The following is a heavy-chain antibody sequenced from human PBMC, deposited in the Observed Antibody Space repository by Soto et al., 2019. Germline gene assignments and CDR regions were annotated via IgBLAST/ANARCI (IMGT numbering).Heavy chain of an antibody. V-gene: IGHV3-23*01. CDR1: GFTFSSYA. D-gene: IGHD6-13*01. Sequence: PGGSLRLSCAASGFTFSSYAMSWVRQAPGKGLEWVSAISGSGGSTYYADSVKGRFTISRDNSKNTLYLQMNSLRAEDTAVYYCAKDLVIAAAGTGPEYFQHWGQGTLVTVPT. J-gene: IGHJ1*01. CDR2: ISGSGGST. CDR3: AKDLVIAAAGTGPEYFQH.